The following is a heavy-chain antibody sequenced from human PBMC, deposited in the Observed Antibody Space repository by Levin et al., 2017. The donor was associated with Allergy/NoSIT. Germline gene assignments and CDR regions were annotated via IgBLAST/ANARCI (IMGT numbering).Heavy chain of an antibody. CDR3: TRYDYVWGSHYMDV. CDR1: GFTFGDYA. J-gene: IGHJ6*03. D-gene: IGHD3-16*01. CDR2: IRSKAYGGTT. V-gene: IGHV3-49*03. Sequence: PGGSLRLSCTASGFTFGDYAMSWFRQAPGKGLEWVGFIRSKAYGGTTEYAASVKGRFTISRDDSKSIAYLQMNSLKTEDTAVYYCTRYDYVWGSHYMDVWGKGTTVTVSS.